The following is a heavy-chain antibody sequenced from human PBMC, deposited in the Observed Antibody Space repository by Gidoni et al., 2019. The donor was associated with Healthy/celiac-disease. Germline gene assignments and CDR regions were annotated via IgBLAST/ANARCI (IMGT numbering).Heavy chain of an antibody. CDR3: AGGTFYYYYGMDV. J-gene: IGHJ6*02. V-gene: IGHV4-34*01. CDR1: GGSFSGYY. CDR2: INHSGST. Sequence: QVQLQPWGAGLLKPSETLSLTCAVYGGSFSGYYWSWIRQPPGKGLEWIGEINHSGSTNYNPSLKSRVTISVDTSKNQFSLKLSSVTAADTAVYYCAGGTFYYYYGMDVWGQGTTVTVSS.